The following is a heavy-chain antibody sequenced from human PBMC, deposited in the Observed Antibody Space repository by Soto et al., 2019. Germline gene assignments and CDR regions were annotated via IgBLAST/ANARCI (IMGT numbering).Heavy chain of an antibody. J-gene: IGHJ6*02. D-gene: IGHD3-10*01. V-gene: IGHV3-23*01. CDR1: GFTFSSYA. Sequence: LRLSCAASGFTFSSYAMSWVRQAPGKGLEWVSAISGSGGSTYYADSVKGRFTIPRDNSKNTLYLQMNSLRAEDTAVYYCAKDLAVRGPWAYYYYGIDVCGQGTRVAVCS. CDR2: ISGSGGST. CDR3: AKDLAVRGPWAYYYYGIDV.